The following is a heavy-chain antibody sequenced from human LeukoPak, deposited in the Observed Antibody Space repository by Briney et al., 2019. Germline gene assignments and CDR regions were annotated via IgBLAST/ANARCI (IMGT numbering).Heavy chain of an antibody. CDR2: ISGSTSYI. J-gene: IGHJ4*02. V-gene: IGHV3-21*01. CDR1: AFTFRTYS. D-gene: IGHD3-16*02. CDR3: ARGSDFVWGSHRPYFDY. Sequence: GGSLRLSCAASAFTFRTYSMHWVRQAPGKGLEWVSSISGSTSYIYYADSVRGRFTISRDNAKNSLYLQMNSLRPEDTAVYYCARGSDFVWGSHRPYFDYWGQGTLVTVSS.